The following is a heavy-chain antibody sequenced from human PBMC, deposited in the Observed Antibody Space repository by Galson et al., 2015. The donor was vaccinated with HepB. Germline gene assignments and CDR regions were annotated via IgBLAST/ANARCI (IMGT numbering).Heavy chain of an antibody. Sequence: SLRLSCAASGFSFSNIWMGWVRQAPGKGPEWVGSIKEDGSERFYSDSGRGRFTISRDNTKNSVYLQMNNLGAEDTAVYYCTGYRGIWGQGTLVTVSS. D-gene: IGHD6-13*01. V-gene: IGHV3-7*03. CDR1: GFSFSNIW. CDR2: IKEDGSER. CDR3: TGYRGI. J-gene: IGHJ4*02.